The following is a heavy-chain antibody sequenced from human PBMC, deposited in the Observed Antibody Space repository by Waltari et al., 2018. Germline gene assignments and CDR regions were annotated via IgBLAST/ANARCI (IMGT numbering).Heavy chain of an antibody. V-gene: IGHV4-31*03. CDR2: IYYSGRT. CDR3: ARGLRYFDWLLSRRVRNWFDP. CDR1: GGSISSGGYY. Sequence: QVQLQESGPGLVKPSQTLSLTCTVSGGSISSGGYYWSWIRQHPGKGLEWIGYIYYSGRTYYYPSLKSRVTICVDTSKNQFSLKLSSVTAADTAVYYCARGLRYFDWLLSRRVRNWFDPWGQGTLVTVSS. J-gene: IGHJ5*02. D-gene: IGHD3-9*01.